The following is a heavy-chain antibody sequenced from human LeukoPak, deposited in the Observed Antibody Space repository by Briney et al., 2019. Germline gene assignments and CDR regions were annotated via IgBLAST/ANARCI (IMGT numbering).Heavy chain of an antibody. J-gene: IGHJ4*02. D-gene: IGHD5-12*01. Sequence: GGSLRLSCVASGFTFSSHSMNWVRQAPGKGLEWISYISSSSSIIFYADSVKGRFAISRDDAKNSLYLQMNSLRDEDTAVYYCARQSVATGDYWGQGTLVTVSS. CDR1: GFTFSSHS. V-gene: IGHV3-48*02. CDR3: ARQSVATGDY. CDR2: ISSSSSII.